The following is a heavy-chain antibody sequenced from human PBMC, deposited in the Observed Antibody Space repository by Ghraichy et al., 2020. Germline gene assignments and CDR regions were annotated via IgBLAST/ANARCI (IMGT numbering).Heavy chain of an antibody. J-gene: IGHJ4*02. CDR2: IYYSGSP. CDR3: ARLGSSWHSGWYY. D-gene: IGHD6-13*01. Sequence: SETLSLTCTVSGGSISSGNYYWVWIRQPPGMGLEWIGSIYYSGSPYYNPSLKSRVTISVDTSKNQFSLKLNSVTAADTAVSYCARLGSSWHSGWYYWGQGTLVTVSS. V-gene: IGHV4-39*01. CDR1: GGSISSGNYY.